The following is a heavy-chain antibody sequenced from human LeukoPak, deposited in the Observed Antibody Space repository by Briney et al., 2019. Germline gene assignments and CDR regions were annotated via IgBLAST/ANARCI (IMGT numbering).Heavy chain of an antibody. D-gene: IGHD6-19*01. CDR1: GGSISSSPCY. CDR2: IYYSGST. V-gene: IGHV4-61*05. J-gene: IGHJ4*02. CDR3: ARVGSSGWYLLDY. Sequence: SETLSLTCTVSGGSISSSPCYWGWIRQPPGKGLEWIGYIYYSGSTNYNPSLKSRVTISVDTSKNQFSLKLSSVTAADTAVYYCARVGSSGWYLLDYWGQGTLVTVSS.